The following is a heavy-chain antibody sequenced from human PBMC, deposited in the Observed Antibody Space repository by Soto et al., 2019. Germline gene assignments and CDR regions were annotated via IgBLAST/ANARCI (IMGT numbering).Heavy chain of an antibody. D-gene: IGHD3-10*01. CDR1: GFTFDDYA. Sequence: AGGYLRLSCAASGFTFDDYAMHWVRQAPGKGLEWVSGISWNSGSIGYADSVKGRFTISRDNAKNSLYLQMNSLRAEDTALYYCAKDRRFGELPPYYYYFMDVWGKGTTVTVSS. CDR2: ISWNSGSI. J-gene: IGHJ6*03. CDR3: AKDRRFGELPPYYYYFMDV. V-gene: IGHV3-9*01.